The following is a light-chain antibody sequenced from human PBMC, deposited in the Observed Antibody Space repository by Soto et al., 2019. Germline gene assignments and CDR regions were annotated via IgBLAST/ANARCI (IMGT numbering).Light chain of an antibody. V-gene: IGLV2-14*01. CDR2: GVS. CDR3: TSYTITSKV. CDR1: SSDVGGYNY. J-gene: IGLJ1*01. Sequence: QSALTQPASVSGSPGQSITISCTGTSSDVGGYNYVSWYQQHPGKAPKLMIYGVSNRPSGVSNRFSGSKSGNTASLTISGLQTEDEADYYCTSYTITSKVFGTGTKLTVL.